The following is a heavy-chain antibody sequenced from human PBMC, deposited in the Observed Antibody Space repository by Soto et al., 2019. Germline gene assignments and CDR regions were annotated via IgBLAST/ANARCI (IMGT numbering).Heavy chain of an antibody. D-gene: IGHD5-18*01. J-gene: IGHJ4*02. CDR1: GFTFSSYA. Sequence: QVQLVESGGGVVQPGRSLRLSCAASGFTFSSYAMHWVRQAPGKGLEWVAVISYDGSNKYYADSVKGRFTISRDNSKNTLYLQMNSLRAEDTAVYYCARDSPQAKTAMVTLISWGQGTLVTVSS. CDR2: ISYDGSNK. CDR3: ARDSPQAKTAMVTLIS. V-gene: IGHV3-30-3*01.